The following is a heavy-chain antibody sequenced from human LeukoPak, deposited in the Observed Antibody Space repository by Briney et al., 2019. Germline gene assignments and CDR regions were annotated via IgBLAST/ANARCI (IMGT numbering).Heavy chain of an antibody. D-gene: IGHD2-2*01. CDR2: IHRGGNT. Sequence: GGSLRLSCAASGFTVSGNYMSWVRQAPGKGLEWLSVIHRGGNTYYADSVKGRFTISRDSSKNTVFLQMDSLRAEDTAVYYCARRGRYCTSTSCSLLGAFDVWGLGTMVTVSS. CDR1: GFTVSGNY. CDR3: ARRGRYCTSTSCSLLGAFDV. V-gene: IGHV3-66*01. J-gene: IGHJ3*01.